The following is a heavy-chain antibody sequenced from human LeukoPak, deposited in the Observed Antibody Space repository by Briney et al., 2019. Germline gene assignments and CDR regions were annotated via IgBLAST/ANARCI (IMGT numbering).Heavy chain of an antibody. D-gene: IGHD6-19*01. Sequence: ASVKVPCKASGYTFTSYYMHWVRQAPGQGLEWMGWINPNSGCTNYAQKFQGRVTMTRDTSISTAYMELSRLRSDDTAVYYCARHSSGWGVVNYWGQGTLVTVSS. J-gene: IGHJ4*02. CDR3: ARHSSGWGVVNY. CDR2: INPNSGCT. V-gene: IGHV1-2*02. CDR1: GYTFTSYY.